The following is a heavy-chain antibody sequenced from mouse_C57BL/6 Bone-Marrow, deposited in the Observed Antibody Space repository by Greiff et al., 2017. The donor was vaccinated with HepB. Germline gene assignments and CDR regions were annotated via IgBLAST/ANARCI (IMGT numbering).Heavy chain of an antibody. J-gene: IGHJ2*01. CDR1: GFTFSSYA. CDR3: ARDSYDGYYYLDY. D-gene: IGHD2-3*01. Sequence: EVKVVESGGGLVKPGGSLKLSCAASGFTFSSYAMSWVRQTPEKRLEWVATISDGGSYTYYPDNVKGRFTISRDNAKNNLYLQMSHLKSEDTAMYYCARDSYDGYYYLDYWGQGTTLTVSS. CDR2: ISDGGSYT. V-gene: IGHV5-4*01.